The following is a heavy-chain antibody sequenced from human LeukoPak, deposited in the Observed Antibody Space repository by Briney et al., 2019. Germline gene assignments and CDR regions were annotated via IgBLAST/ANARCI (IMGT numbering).Heavy chain of an antibody. J-gene: IGHJ6*02. V-gene: IGHV1-2*02. CDR3: ARDRGSGWYPVYYYYYGMDV. CDR2: INPNSGGT. D-gene: IGHD6-13*01. CDR1: GYTFTGYY. Sequence: ASVKVSCKASGYTFTGYYMHWVRQAPGQGLEWMGWINPNSGGTNYAQKFQGRVTMTRDTSISTAYMELSRLRSDDTAVYYCARDRGSGWYPVYYYYYGMDVWGQGTTVTVSS.